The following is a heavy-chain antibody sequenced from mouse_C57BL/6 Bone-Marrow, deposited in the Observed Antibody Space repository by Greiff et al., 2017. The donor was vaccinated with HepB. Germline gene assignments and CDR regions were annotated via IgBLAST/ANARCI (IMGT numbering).Heavy chain of an antibody. Sequence: VQLQQPGAELVKPGASVKLSCKASGYTFTSYWMHWVKQRPGQGLEWIGMIHPNSGSTNYNEKFKSKATLTVDKSSSTAYMQLSSLTSEDSAVYYCARPYYYGSSYPDYWGQGTTLTVSS. CDR1: GYTFTSYW. D-gene: IGHD1-1*01. V-gene: IGHV1-64*01. CDR3: ARPYYYGSSYPDY. CDR2: IHPNSGST. J-gene: IGHJ2*01.